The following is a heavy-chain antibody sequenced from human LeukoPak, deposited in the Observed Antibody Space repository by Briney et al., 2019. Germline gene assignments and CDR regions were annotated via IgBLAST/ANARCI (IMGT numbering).Heavy chain of an antibody. Sequence: LSLTXXVSXXSXSNSLYYWSWIRXPPGKGLEWIGYIYYNGDTNYNPSLKSRVIISIDTSSNQFSLRLNSMTAADTAVYYCARVLRAASWRSYDYWGQGSLVTVSS. CDR3: ARVLRAASWRSYDY. CDR2: IYYNGDT. V-gene: IGHV4-61*01. CDR1: XXSXSNSLYY. D-gene: IGHD5-18*01. J-gene: IGHJ4*02.